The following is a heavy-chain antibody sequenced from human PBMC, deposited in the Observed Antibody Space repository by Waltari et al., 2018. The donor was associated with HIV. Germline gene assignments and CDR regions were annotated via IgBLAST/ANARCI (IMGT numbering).Heavy chain of an antibody. CDR2: IYWNDDK. CDR3: ARLISSYRAFDI. D-gene: IGHD6-6*01. V-gene: IGHV2-5*01. Sequence: QITLKESGPTLVKPTQTLTLTCTFSGFSLSTSGVGVGWIRQPPGKALEWLALIYWNDDKRYSPSLKCRLTITKDTSKNQVVLTMTNMDPVDTATYYCARLISSYRAFDIWGQGTMVTVSS. CDR1: GFSLSTSGVG. J-gene: IGHJ3*02.